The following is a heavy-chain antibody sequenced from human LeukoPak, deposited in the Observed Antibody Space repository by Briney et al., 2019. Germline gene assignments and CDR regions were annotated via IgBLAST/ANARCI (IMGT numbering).Heavy chain of an antibody. CDR2: ISSSSSYI. Sequence: GGSLRLSCAASGFTFSSYSMNWVRQAPGKGLEWVSSISSSSSYIYYADSVKGRFTISRDNAKNSLYMQMNSLRAEDTAVYYCARGSVSSDFDYWGQGTLVTVSS. V-gene: IGHV3-21*01. CDR1: GFTFSSYS. J-gene: IGHJ4*02. CDR3: ARGSVSSDFDY. D-gene: IGHD3-22*01.